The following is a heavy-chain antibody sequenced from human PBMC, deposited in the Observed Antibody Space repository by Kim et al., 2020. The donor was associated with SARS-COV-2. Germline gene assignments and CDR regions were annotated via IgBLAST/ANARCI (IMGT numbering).Heavy chain of an antibody. Sequence: GGSLRLSCAASGFTFDDHAMHWVRQVPGKGLEWLSVITGNGGSTNYVDSLKGRFTISRDNSKNSLYLEMNNLRLEDTAFYYCVRDREYYDSDGYYKGIFDYWGQGTLVTVSS. CDR3: VRDREYYDSDGYYKGIFDY. V-gene: IGHV3-43*02. CDR2: ITGNGGST. J-gene: IGHJ4*02. CDR1: GFTFDDHA. D-gene: IGHD3-22*01.